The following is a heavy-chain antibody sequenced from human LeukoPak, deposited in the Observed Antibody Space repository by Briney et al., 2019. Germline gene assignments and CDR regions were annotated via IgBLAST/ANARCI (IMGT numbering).Heavy chain of an antibody. J-gene: IGHJ4*02. Sequence: GGSLRLPCAASGFTFSSYWLHWLRQAPGTGLVRFSRINSDGSSTNSAASVKRRFTISRTNAKNTLYPQMNSLRAQDTAFSHWARHRTSGYCFIAYWGQGTLVTVSS. D-gene: IGHD3-22*01. CDR1: GFTFSSYW. V-gene: IGHV3-74*01. CDR3: ARHRTSGYCFIAY. CDR2: INSDGSST.